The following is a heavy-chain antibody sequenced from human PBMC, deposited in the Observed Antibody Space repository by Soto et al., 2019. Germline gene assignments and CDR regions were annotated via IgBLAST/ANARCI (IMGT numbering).Heavy chain of an antibody. CDR1: GFTFISYG. D-gene: IGHD6-19*01. CDR2: IWYDGSNK. J-gene: IGHJ6*02. CDR3: ARGAVAGGYYYYYGMDV. Sequence: GGSLRLSCAASGFTFISYGMHWVRQAPGKGLEWVAVIWYDGSNKYYADSVKGRFTISRDNSKNTLYLQMNSLRAEDTAVYYCARGAVAGGYYYYYGMDVWGQGTTVTVSS. V-gene: IGHV3-33*01.